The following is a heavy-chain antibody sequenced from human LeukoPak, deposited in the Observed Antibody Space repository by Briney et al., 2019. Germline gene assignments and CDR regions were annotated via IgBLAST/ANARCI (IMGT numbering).Heavy chain of an antibody. Sequence: PGGSLRLSCAASGFTFSSYAMHWVRQAPGKGLEWVAVISYDGSNKYYADSVKGRFTISRDNSKNTLYLQMNSLRAEDTAVYYCARDQEGGIVVVPAAADYWGQGTLVTASS. V-gene: IGHV3-30-3*01. D-gene: IGHD2-2*01. J-gene: IGHJ4*02. CDR1: GFTFSSYA. CDR3: ARDQEGGIVVVPAAADY. CDR2: ISYDGSNK.